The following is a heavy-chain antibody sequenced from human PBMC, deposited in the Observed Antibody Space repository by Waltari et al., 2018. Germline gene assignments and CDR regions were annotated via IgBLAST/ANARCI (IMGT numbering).Heavy chain of an antibody. CDR3: AKEGTYYFDSSGYSRGAFDI. D-gene: IGHD3-22*01. CDR1: GFSFHDYA. J-gene: IGHJ3*02. Sequence: EVQLVESGGGLVQPGRSLRLSCAASGFSFHDYAMHWVRQAPGKGLEWVSGISWDSNIIAYADSVKGRFTISRDNAKNSLYLQMNILRAEDVALYFCAKEGTYYFDSSGYSRGAFDIWGQGTMVIVSS. CDR2: ISWDSNII. V-gene: IGHV3-9*03.